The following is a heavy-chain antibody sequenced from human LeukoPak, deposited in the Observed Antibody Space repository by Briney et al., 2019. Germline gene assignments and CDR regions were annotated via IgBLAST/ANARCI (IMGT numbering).Heavy chain of an antibody. CDR2: IYYSGST. CDR3: ARYGYSSGFYSFDY. CDR1: GGSISSYY. D-gene: IGHD6-19*01. Sequence: PSETLSLTCTVSGGSISSYYWGWVRQPPGKGLEWIGYIYYSGSTNYNPSLESRVTISMDTSKNQFSLKLTSVTAADTAVYYCARYGYSSGFYSFDYWGQGTLVTVSS. V-gene: IGHV4-59*01. J-gene: IGHJ4*02.